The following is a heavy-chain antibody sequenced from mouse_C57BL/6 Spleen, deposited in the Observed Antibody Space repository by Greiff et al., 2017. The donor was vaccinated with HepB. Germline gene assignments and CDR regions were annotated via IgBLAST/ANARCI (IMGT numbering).Heavy chain of an antibody. CDR3: ASCSSYLDWYFDV. J-gene: IGHJ1*03. CDR2: VYPYNGGT. Sequence: LVEPGPSVKISCKASGFTFTDYYMHWVKQSHGKSLEWIGLVYPYNGGTSYNQKFKGKATLTVDTSSSTAYMELNSLTSEDSAVYYCASCSSYLDWYFDVWGTGTTVTVSS. CDR1: GFTFTDYY. D-gene: IGHD1-1*01. V-gene: IGHV1-36*01.